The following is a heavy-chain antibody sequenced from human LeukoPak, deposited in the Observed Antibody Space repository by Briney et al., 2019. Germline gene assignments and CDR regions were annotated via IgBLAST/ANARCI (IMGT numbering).Heavy chain of an antibody. Sequence: GGSLGLSCAASGFTFSSYGMHWVRQAPGKGLEWVAVISYDGSNKYYADSVKGRFTISRDNSKNTLYLQMNSLRAEDTAVYYCAKGYSYGVDAFDIWGQGTMVTVSS. V-gene: IGHV3-30*18. CDR3: AKGYSYGVDAFDI. CDR2: ISYDGSNK. CDR1: GFTFSSYG. D-gene: IGHD5-18*01. J-gene: IGHJ3*02.